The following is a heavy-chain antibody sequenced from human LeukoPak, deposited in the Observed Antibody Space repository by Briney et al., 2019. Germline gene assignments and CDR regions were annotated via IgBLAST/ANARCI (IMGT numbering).Heavy chain of an antibody. J-gene: IGHJ6*03. V-gene: IGHV3-11*01. CDR3: ARRGSYYDSSGYFDYYYYYMDV. CDR2: ISSSGSTI. Sequence: GGSLRLSCAASGLTFSDYYMSWIRQAPGKGLEWVSYISSSGSTIYYADSVKGRFTISRDNAKNSLYLQMNSLRAEDTAVYYCARRGSYYDSSGYFDYYYYYMDVWGKGTTVTISS. D-gene: IGHD3-22*01. CDR1: GLTFSDYY.